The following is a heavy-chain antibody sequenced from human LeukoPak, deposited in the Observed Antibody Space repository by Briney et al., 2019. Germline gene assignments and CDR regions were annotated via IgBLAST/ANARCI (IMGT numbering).Heavy chain of an antibody. CDR2: ISGSGGST. V-gene: IGHV3-23*01. Sequence: PGGSLRLSCAASGFTFSSYAMSWVRQAPGKGLEWVSAISGSGGSTYYADSVKGRFTISRDNSKNTLYLQMNSLRAEDTAVYYCAKLPEALELRIPIDYWGQGTLVTVSS. J-gene: IGHJ4*02. CDR3: AKLPEALELRIPIDY. D-gene: IGHD1-7*01. CDR1: GFTFSSYA.